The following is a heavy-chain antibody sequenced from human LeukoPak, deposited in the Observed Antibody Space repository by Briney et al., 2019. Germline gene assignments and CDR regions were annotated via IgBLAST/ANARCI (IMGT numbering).Heavy chain of an antibody. V-gene: IGHV4-59*01. Sequence: SETLSLTCTIYTGSISSYYWSWIRQPPGKGLEWIGYTYYSGSTNYNPSLKSRVTISVDTSKNQFSLKLSSVTAADTAVYYRARERCSSTSCYTEDYYYMDVWGKGTTVTVSS. D-gene: IGHD2-2*02. J-gene: IGHJ6*03. CDR1: TGSISSYY. CDR2: TYYSGST. CDR3: ARERCSSTSCYTEDYYYMDV.